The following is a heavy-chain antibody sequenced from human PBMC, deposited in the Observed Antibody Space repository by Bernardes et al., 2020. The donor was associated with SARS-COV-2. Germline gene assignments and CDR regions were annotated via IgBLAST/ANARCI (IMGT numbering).Heavy chain of an antibody. V-gene: IGHV1-18*01. CDR2: ISAYYGNT. CDR1: GYTFPSYG. J-gene: IGHJ6*02. CDR3: ARDWSQVASFHYYGMNV. D-gene: IGHD5-12*01. Sequence: SVHVTFKASGYTFPSYGINWVRQAPAQELEWMGWISAYYGNTNYAQKLQGRVTMTTDTSTSTAYMELRRLTSDDTAVYYCARDWSQVASFHYYGMNVWGQGTTFTVSS.